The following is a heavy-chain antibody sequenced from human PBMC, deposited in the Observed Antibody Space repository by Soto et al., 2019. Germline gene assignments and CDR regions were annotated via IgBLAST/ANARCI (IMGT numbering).Heavy chain of an antibody. Sequence: QVQLVESGGGVVQPGRSLRLSCAASGFTFSSYGMHWVRQAPGKGLEWVAVISYDGSNKYYADSVKGRFTISRDNSKNTLYLQMNSLRAEDTAVYYCAKDWSTKGSYDWGVSCGMDVWGQGTLVTVSS. D-gene: IGHD5-12*01. V-gene: IGHV3-30*18. J-gene: IGHJ6*02. CDR3: AKDWSTKGSYDWGVSCGMDV. CDR2: ISYDGSNK. CDR1: GFTFSSYG.